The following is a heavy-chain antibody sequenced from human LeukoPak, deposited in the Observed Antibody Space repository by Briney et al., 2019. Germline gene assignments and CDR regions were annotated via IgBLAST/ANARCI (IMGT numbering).Heavy chain of an antibody. D-gene: IGHD3-9*01. CDR3: ARFPHILTGENFDF. CDR2: INPSAGST. CDR1: GYTFTSYY. V-gene: IGHV1-46*01. Sequence: ASVKVSCKASGYTFTSYYMHWVRQAPGQGLEWMGIINPSAGSTSYAQKFQGRVTMTRDMSTSTVYMELSSLRSEDTAVYYCARFPHILTGENFDFWGQGTLLTVSS. J-gene: IGHJ4*02.